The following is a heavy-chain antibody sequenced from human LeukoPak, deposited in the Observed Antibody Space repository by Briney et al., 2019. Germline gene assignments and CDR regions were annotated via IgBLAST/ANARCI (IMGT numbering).Heavy chain of an antibody. CDR2: MNLNSGNT. J-gene: IGHJ4*02. CDR1: GYTFTSYD. CDR3: ARVRRAFCCSGHEEYFDY. V-gene: IGHV1-8*01. Sequence: GASVKVSCKASGYTFTSYDINWVRQATGQGVAWVGWMNLNSGNTGYAQKSQGRVTMTRNTSISTAYMELSSLRSEYTAVYYCARVRRAFCCSGHEEYFDYWGQGTLVTVSS. D-gene: IGHD3-3*02.